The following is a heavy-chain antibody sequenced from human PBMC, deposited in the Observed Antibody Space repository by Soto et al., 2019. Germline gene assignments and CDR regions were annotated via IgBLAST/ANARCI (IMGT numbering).Heavy chain of an antibody. CDR2: INHSGST. V-gene: IGHV4-34*01. Sequence: PSETLSLTCAVYGGSFSGYYWSWIRQPPGKGLEWIGEINHSGSTNYNPSLKSRVTISVDTSKNQLSLKLSSVTAADTAVYYCARGCYDFWSGYYCFDPWGQGTLVTVSS. CDR1: GGSFSGYY. D-gene: IGHD3-3*01. J-gene: IGHJ5*02. CDR3: ARGCYDFWSGYYCFDP.